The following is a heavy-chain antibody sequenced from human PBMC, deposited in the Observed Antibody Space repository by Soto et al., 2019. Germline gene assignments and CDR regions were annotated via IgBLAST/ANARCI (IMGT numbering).Heavy chain of an antibody. J-gene: IGHJ4*02. CDR3: ARGGSYSGSSSVDY. V-gene: IGHV1-2*04. CDR1: GYTFTGYY. CDR2: INPNSGGT. Sequence: ASVKVSCKASGYTFTGYYMHWVRQAPGQGLEWMGWINPNSGGTNYAQKFQGWVTMTRDTSISTAYMELSRLRSDDTAVYYCARGGSYSGSSSVDYWGQGTLVTVSS. D-gene: IGHD1-26*01.